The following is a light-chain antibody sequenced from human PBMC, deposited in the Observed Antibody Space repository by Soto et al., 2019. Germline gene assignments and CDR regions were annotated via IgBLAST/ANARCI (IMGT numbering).Light chain of an antibody. J-gene: IGKJ1*01. CDR2: AAT. Sequence: DIQLPQSPSFLSASVGDRVTITCRASQGIRTYLAWYQQKPGKAPKLLIYAATTLHSGVPSRFSGSGSGTEFALAISSLQPEDFATYYCQQLITYPQTFGQGTKVDIK. CDR3: QQLITYPQT. V-gene: IGKV1-9*01. CDR1: QGIRTY.